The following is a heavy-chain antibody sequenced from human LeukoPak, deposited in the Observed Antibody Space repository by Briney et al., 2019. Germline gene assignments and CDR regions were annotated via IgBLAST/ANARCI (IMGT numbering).Heavy chain of an antibody. CDR2: ISYDGSNK. CDR1: GFTFSSYW. CDR3: ASPYYCDFWSAPPGY. V-gene: IGHV3-30*03. Sequence: PGGSLRLSCAASGFTFSSYWMSWVRRAPGKGLEWVAVISYDGSNKYYADSVKGRFTISRDNSKNTLYLQMNSLRAEDTAVYYCASPYYCDFWSAPPGYWGQGTLVTVSS. J-gene: IGHJ4*02. D-gene: IGHD3-3*01.